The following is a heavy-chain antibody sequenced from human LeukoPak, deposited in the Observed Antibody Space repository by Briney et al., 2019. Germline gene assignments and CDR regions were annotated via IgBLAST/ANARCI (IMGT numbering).Heavy chain of an antibody. J-gene: IGHJ4*02. CDR1: GFTFSSYW. V-gene: IGHV3-7*01. Sequence: QPGGSLRLSCAASGFTFSSYWMSWVRQAPGKGLEWVANIKQDGSEKYYVDSVKGRFTISRDNAKNSLYLQMNSLRAEDTAVYYCAKDWMKGGVVVTTGELGLDYWGQGTLVTVSS. CDR3: AKDWMKGGVVVTTGELGLDY. D-gene: IGHD3-22*01. CDR2: IKQDGSEK.